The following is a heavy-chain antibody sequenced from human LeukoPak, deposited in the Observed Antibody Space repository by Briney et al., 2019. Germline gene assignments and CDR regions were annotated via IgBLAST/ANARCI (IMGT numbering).Heavy chain of an antibody. J-gene: IGHJ4*02. D-gene: IGHD3-10*01. Sequence: GGSLRLSCAASGFTFSSYSMNWVRQAPGKGLEWVSSISGSSSYIYYADSVKGRFTISRDNAKNSLYLQMNSLRAEDTAVYYCARPYNYYGSGSYCYGYWGQGTLVTVSS. V-gene: IGHV3-21*01. CDR3: ARPYNYYGSGSYCYGY. CDR2: ISGSSSYI. CDR1: GFTFSSYS.